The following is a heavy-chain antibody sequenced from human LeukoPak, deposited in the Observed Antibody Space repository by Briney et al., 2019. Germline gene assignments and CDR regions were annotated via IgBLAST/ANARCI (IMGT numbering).Heavy chain of an antibody. D-gene: IGHD6-19*01. Sequence: PGGSLRLSCAASGFTFSNAWMSWVRQAPGKGLEWVAIISYGGSNKYYADSVRGRFTISRDNSKDTLYLQMSSLRAEDTAVYYCARDPRAVGPGGNDYWGQGTLVTVSS. J-gene: IGHJ4*02. CDR3: ARDPRAVGPGGNDY. CDR1: GFTFSNAW. V-gene: IGHV3-30-3*01. CDR2: ISYGGSNK.